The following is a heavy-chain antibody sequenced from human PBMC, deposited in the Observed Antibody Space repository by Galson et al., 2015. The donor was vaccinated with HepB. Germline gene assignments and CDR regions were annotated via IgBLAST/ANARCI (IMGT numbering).Heavy chain of an antibody. CDR3: ARSSSGWYPYFDY. Sequence: SLRLSCAASGFSVSSNYMSWVRQAPRKGLEWVSGFYSGGSTYSADSVKGRFTISRHNSKNTLYLQMNSLRAEDTAVYYCARSSSGWYPYFDYWGQGTLVTVSS. V-gene: IGHV3-53*04. D-gene: IGHD6-19*01. CDR1: GFSVSSNY. J-gene: IGHJ4*02. CDR2: FYSGGST.